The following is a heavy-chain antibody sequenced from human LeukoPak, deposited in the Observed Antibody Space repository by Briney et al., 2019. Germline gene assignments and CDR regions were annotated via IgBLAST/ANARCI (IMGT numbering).Heavy chain of an antibody. D-gene: IGHD1-26*01. J-gene: IGHJ4*02. CDR2: LGIAGDT. Sequence: GGSLRLSCAASGFTVSSYAVHWVRQPLGKGLEWVSALGIAGDTFYPGSVKGRFTISRENAKNSLYLQMNSLRAEDTAMYYCARQKQSHGNFDYWGQGTLVTVSS. V-gene: IGHV3-13*01. CDR3: ARQKQSHGNFDY. CDR1: GFTVSSYA.